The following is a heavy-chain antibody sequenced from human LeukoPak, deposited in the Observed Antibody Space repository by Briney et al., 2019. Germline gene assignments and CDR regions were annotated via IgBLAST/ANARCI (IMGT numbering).Heavy chain of an antibody. D-gene: IGHD3-22*01. CDR1: GFTFSSYW. J-gene: IGHJ4*02. Sequence: GGSLRLSCAASGFTFSSYWMHCVRQAPGKGLVWVSRINSDGSSTSYADSVKGRFTISRDNAKNTLYLQMNSLRAEDTAVYYCARAIYDSSGYYYFSPYYFDCWGQGTLVTVSS. V-gene: IGHV3-74*01. CDR3: ARAIYDSSGYYYFSPYYFDC. CDR2: INSDGSST.